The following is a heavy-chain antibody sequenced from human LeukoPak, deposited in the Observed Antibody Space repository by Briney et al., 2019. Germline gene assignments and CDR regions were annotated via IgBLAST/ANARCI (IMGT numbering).Heavy chain of an antibody. D-gene: IGHD3-16*01. J-gene: IGHJ4*02. CDR1: GFTFSSYS. CDR2: ISSSGSTI. V-gene: IGHV3-48*04. CDR3: AKMGDLNYFDY. Sequence: GGSLRLSCAASGFTFSSYSMNWVRQAPGKGLEWVSYISSSGSTIYYADSVKGRFTISRDNAENSLYLQMNSLRAEDTAVYYCAKMGDLNYFDYWGQGTLVTVSS.